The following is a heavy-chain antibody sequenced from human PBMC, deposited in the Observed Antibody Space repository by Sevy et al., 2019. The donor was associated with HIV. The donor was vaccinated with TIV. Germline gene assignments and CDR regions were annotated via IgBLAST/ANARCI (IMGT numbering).Heavy chain of an antibody. CDR3: ARAFCSGGSCYSLAF. V-gene: IGHV1-18*01. J-gene: IGHJ4*02. D-gene: IGHD2-15*01. CDR2: ISPLNGDT. CDR1: GYTFTSYR. Sequence: ASVKVSCEASGYTFTSYRIYWVRQAPGQGLEWMGWISPLNGDTNYAQKFQGRVTMITDTSTSTAYMELRSLRSDDTAVYFSARAFCSGGSCYSLAFWGQGALVTVSS.